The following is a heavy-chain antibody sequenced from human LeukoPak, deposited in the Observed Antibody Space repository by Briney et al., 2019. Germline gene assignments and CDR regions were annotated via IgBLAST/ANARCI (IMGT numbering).Heavy chain of an antibody. CDR3: ARDSGIAAAGDL. CDR1: GGSISSSSYY. V-gene: IGHV4-39*02. J-gene: IGHJ5*02. D-gene: IGHD6-13*01. Sequence: PSETLSLTCTVSGGSISSSSYYWGWIRQPPGKGLEWIGSIYYSGSTYYNPSLKSRVTISVDTSKNQFSLKLSSVTAADTAVYYCARDSGIAAAGDLWGQGTLVTVSS. CDR2: IYYSGST.